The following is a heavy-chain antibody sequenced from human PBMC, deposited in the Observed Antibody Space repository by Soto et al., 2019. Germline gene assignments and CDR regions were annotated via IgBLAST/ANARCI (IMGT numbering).Heavy chain of an antibody. J-gene: IGHJ4*02. V-gene: IGHV4-4*02. CDR3: ASRDPGTSLDY. CDR2: IYRTGST. D-gene: IGHD1-7*01. CDR1: GGSFTSNNW. Sequence: QVQLQESGPALMKPSGTLSLTCAVSGGSFTSNNWSTWVRQPPGQGLEWIGEIYRTGSTNYNPSLKSRVTISLDKSENQFSLRVTSLTAADTAVYYCASRDPGTSLDYWGQGTLVTVSS.